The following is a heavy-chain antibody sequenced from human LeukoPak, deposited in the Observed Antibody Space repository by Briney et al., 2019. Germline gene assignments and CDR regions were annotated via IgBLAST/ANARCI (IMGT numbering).Heavy chain of an antibody. CDR2: MNPNSGNT. Sequence: ASVKVSCKASGYTFTSYDINWVRQATGQGLEWMGWMNPNSGNTGYAQKFQGRVTMTRNTSISTAYMELSSLRSEDTAVYYCARSRGVRGGGAFDIWGQGTMVTVSS. V-gene: IGHV1-8*01. D-gene: IGHD3-10*01. CDR3: ARSRGVRGGGAFDI. CDR1: GYTFTSYD. J-gene: IGHJ3*02.